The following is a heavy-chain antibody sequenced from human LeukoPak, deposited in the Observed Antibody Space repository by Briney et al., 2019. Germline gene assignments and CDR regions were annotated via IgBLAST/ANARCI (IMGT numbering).Heavy chain of an antibody. CDR3: ARGIAAAGFDY. CDR1: SGSISSTTHY. J-gene: IGHJ4*02. CDR2: MYYTGST. V-gene: IGHV4-39*01. D-gene: IGHD6-13*01. Sequence: SETLSLTCTVSSGSISSTTHYWGWIRQPPGKGLEWIGSMYYTGSTYNNPSLKSRVTISVDTSKNQFSLKLSSVTAADTAVYYCARGIAAAGFDYWGQGTLVTVSS.